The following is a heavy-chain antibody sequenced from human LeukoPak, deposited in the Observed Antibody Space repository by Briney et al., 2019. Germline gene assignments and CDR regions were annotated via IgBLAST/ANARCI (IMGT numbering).Heavy chain of an antibody. V-gene: IGHV4-59*01. Sequence: SETLSLTCTVSGESISSYYWSWIRQPPGKGLEWIGYIYYSGSTNYNPSLKSRVTISVDTSKNQFSLKLTSVTAADTAVYYCARTTEGGYTYGYFYYYYMDVWGKGTTVTISS. D-gene: IGHD5-18*01. CDR1: GESISSYY. CDR3: ARTTEGGYTYGYFYYYYMDV. CDR2: IYYSGST. J-gene: IGHJ6*03.